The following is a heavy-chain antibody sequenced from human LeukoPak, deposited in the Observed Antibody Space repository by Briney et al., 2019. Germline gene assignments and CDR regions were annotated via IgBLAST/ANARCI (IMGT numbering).Heavy chain of an antibody. CDR1: GGSISSSSYY. CDR3: ARDDYDILTGYSYFDY. CDR2: IYTSGST. Sequence: SETLSLTCTVSGGSISSSSYYWSWIRQPAGKGLEWIGRIYTSGSTNYNPSLKSRVTMSVDTSKNQFSLKLSSVTAADTAVYYCARDDYDILTGYSYFDYWGQGTLVTVSS. V-gene: IGHV4-61*02. J-gene: IGHJ4*02. D-gene: IGHD3-9*01.